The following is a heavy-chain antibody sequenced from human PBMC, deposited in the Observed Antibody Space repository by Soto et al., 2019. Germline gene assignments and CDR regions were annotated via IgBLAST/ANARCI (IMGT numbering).Heavy chain of an antibody. D-gene: IGHD5-12*01. J-gene: IGHJ6*02. Sequence: QVQLVQSGAEVKKPGASVKVSCKVSGYTLTELSMHWVRQAPGKGLEWMGGFDPEDGETIYAQKFQGRVTMTEDTSTDTAYMELSRLRSEDTAVYYCATDSLHLGWLRYGMDVWGQGTTVTVSS. CDR3: ATDSLHLGWLRYGMDV. V-gene: IGHV1-24*01. CDR1: GYTLTELS. CDR2: FDPEDGET.